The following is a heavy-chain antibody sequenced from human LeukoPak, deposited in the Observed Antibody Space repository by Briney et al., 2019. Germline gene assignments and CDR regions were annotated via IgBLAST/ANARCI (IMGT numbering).Heavy chain of an antibody. D-gene: IGHD3-9*01. Sequence: PGGSLRLSCAASGFTFSDYYMSWIRRAPGKGLEWVSYISSSGSTIYYADSVKGRFTISRDNAKNSLYLQMNSLRAEDTAVYYCAREYYDILTGYNYYYYMDVWGKGTTVTISS. CDR3: AREYYDILTGYNYYYYMDV. V-gene: IGHV3-11*01. CDR1: GFTFSDYY. CDR2: ISSSGSTI. J-gene: IGHJ6*03.